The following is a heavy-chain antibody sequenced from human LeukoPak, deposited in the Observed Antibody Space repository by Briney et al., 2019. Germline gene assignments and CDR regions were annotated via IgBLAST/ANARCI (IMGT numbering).Heavy chain of an antibody. CDR3: ARRKMAMGHHRNYFDY. CDR2: INHSGST. D-gene: IGHD5-24*01. J-gene: IGHJ4*02. V-gene: IGHV4-34*01. Sequence: PSETLSLTCAVYGGSFSGYYWSWVRQPPEKGLEWIGEINHSGSTNYNPSLKSRVTISVDTSKNQFSLELTSVTAADTAVYYCARRKMAMGHHRNYFDYWGQGTLVTVSS. CDR1: GGSFSGYY.